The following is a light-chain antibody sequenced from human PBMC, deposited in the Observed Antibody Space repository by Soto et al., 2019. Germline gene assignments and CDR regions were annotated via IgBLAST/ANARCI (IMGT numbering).Light chain of an antibody. CDR2: GAS. V-gene: IGKV3-20*01. CDR1: QSVSNNY. CDR3: QQYGSSPKT. J-gene: IGKJ1*01. Sequence: EIVLTQSPGTLSLSPGERATLSFRSSQSVSNNYLAWYQQKPGQAPRLLIYGASSRATGIPDRFSGSGSGTDFTLTISRLEPEDFAVYYCQQYGSSPKTFGQGTKVDIK.